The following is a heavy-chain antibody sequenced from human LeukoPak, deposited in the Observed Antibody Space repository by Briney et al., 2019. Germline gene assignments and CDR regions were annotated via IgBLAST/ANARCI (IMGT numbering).Heavy chain of an antibody. Sequence: GGSLRLSCAASGFTFSNYAMSWVRQAPGKGLEWVAVISYDGSNKYYADSVKGRFTISRDNSKNTLYLQMNSLRAEDTAVYYCAKEGVATILEHWGQGTLVTVSS. CDR2: ISYDGSNK. CDR1: GFTFSNYA. V-gene: IGHV3-30*18. D-gene: IGHD5-12*01. CDR3: AKEGVATILEH. J-gene: IGHJ5*02.